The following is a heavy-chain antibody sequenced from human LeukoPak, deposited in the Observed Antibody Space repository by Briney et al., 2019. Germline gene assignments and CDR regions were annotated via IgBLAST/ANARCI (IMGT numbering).Heavy chain of an antibody. J-gene: IGHJ4*02. CDR2: IYYSGST. CDR1: GGSISSYY. V-gene: IGHV4-39*07. Sequence: SETLSLTCTISGGSISSYYWGWIRQPPGKGLEWIGSIYYSGSTYYNPSLKSRVTISVDTSKNQFSLKLSSVTAADTAVYYCARDLFAYCSGGSCFDYWGQGTLVTVSS. D-gene: IGHD2-15*01. CDR3: ARDLFAYCSGGSCFDY.